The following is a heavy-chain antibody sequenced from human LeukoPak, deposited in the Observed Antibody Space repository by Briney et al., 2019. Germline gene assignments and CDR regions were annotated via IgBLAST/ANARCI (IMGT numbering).Heavy chain of an antibody. CDR1: GFTFSSYE. CDR2: IYSGGST. J-gene: IGHJ4*02. Sequence: GGSLRLSCAASGFTFSSYEMNWVRQAPGKGLEWVSFIYSGGSTYYADSVKGRFTISRDNSKNRLYLQMNSLRAADTAVYYCARRAGAYSHPYDYWGQGTLVTVSS. D-gene: IGHD4/OR15-4a*01. CDR3: ARRAGAYSHPYDY. V-gene: IGHV3-53*01.